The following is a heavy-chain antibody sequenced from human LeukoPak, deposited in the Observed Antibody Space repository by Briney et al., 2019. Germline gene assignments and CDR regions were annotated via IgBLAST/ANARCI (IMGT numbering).Heavy chain of an antibody. CDR1: GGSISSSSYY. V-gene: IGHV4-39*02. Sequence: PSETLSLTCTVSGGSISSSSYYWGWIRQPPGKGLEWIGSIYYSGSTYYNPSLKSRVTISVDTSKNQFSLKLSSVTAADTAVYYCARDTTVVPYYFDYWGQGTLVTVSS. J-gene: IGHJ4*02. D-gene: IGHD4-23*01. CDR3: ARDTTVVPYYFDY. CDR2: IYYSGST.